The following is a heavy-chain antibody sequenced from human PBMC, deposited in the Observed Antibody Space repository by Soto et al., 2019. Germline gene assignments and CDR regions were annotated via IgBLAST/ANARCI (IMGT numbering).Heavy chain of an antibody. J-gene: IGHJ6*02. V-gene: IGHV4-59*01. CDR1: GGSITSSY. CDR2: IYDTGISGYTPST. CDR3: ARGEDAFFYYGLDV. Sequence: SETLSLTCTVSGGSITSSYWSWIRRPPGKGLEWIAYIYDTGISGYTPSTSYNPSLKSRVTMSVDTSKSQFSLKLTSVTAADMAVYYCARGEDAFFYYGLDVWGQGITVTVSS.